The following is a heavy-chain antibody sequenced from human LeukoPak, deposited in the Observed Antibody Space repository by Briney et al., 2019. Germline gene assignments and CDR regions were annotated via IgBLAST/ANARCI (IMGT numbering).Heavy chain of an antibody. Sequence: PSETLSLTCTVSGGSLTDGDYYWGWVRQPPGTGLQWIATTYEGASLKSRVTISLDTSKNQFFLRLTSVTAADTAVYYCAREVARTDYGLGWFDPWGQGTLVTVSS. CDR2: TT. J-gene: IGHJ5*02. V-gene: IGHV4-61*08. CDR1: GGSLTDGDYY. D-gene: IGHD4-17*01. CDR3: AREVARTDYGLGWFDP.